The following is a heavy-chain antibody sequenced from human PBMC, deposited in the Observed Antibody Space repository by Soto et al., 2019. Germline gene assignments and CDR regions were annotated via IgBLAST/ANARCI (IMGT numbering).Heavy chain of an antibody. J-gene: IGHJ4*02. CDR3: ARASPLSPIDS. Sequence: TSETLSLTCTVSGASISSYYWSWIRQPPGKGLEWIGYIYYTGSTYYNPSLKSRVTISVDTSKNQFSLKLSSVTAADTAVYYCARASPLSPIDSWGQGTLVTVSS. CDR1: GASISSYY. CDR2: IYYTGST. V-gene: IGHV4-59*01.